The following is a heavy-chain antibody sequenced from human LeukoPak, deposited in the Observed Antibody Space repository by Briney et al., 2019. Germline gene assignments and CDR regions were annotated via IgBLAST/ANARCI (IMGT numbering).Heavy chain of an antibody. CDR1: GFTFSNYG. Sequence: GRSLRLSCAASGFTFSNYGMHWVRQAPGKGLEWVSVIWYDGSNKYYADSVKGRFTISRDNSKNTMYLQMNSLRAEDTAVYYCGVNSDYWGQGTLVTVSS. CDR3: GVNSDY. V-gene: IGHV3-33*08. J-gene: IGHJ4*02. D-gene: IGHD4-23*01. CDR2: IWYDGSNK.